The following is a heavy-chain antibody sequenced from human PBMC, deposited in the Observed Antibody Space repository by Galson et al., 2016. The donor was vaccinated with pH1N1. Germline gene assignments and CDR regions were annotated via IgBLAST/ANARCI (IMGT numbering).Heavy chain of an antibody. V-gene: IGHV3-33*01. CDR1: GFAFSSYG. CDR3: ARGDLEWLSHFDY. Sequence: SLRLSCAASGFAFSSYGMHWVRQAPGKGLEWVAVIWFDGSYEFYADSVKGRFTISRDNSKNTLHLQMNSLRAEDTAVYYCARGDLEWLSHFDYWGPGTKVTVSS. D-gene: IGHD3-3*01. J-gene: IGHJ4*03. CDR2: IWFDGSYE.